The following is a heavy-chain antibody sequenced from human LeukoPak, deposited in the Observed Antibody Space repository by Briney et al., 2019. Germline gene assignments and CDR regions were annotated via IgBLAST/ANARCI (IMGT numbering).Heavy chain of an antibody. D-gene: IGHD1-26*01. CDR2: IISDGSIT. V-gene: IGHV3-74*01. CDR3: ARALGSPFDY. Sequence: PGGSLRLSCAASGFTFSTSWMHWVRQAPGKGMVWVSRIISDGSITTYADSVKGRFTISRDNAKNTLYLQMNSLRAEDTAVYYCARALGSPFDYWGQGTLVTVSS. J-gene: IGHJ4*02. CDR1: GFTFSTSW.